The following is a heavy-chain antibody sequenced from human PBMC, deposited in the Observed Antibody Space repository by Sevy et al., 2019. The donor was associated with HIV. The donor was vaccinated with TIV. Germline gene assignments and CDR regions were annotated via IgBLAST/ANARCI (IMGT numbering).Heavy chain of an antibody. D-gene: IGHD1-26*01. CDR3: AREPHELMVSGSYYLY. V-gene: IGHV3-33*01. J-gene: IGHJ4*02. Sequence: GGSLRLSCAASGFIFSYYGMHWVRQTPGKGLEWLAVIWYDGSNTIYADSVKGRFTIYRDNSKNILYLQMNSLRDEDTAVYYCAREPHELMVSGSYYLYWGQGTRVTVSS. CDR1: GFIFSYYG. CDR2: IWYDGSNT.